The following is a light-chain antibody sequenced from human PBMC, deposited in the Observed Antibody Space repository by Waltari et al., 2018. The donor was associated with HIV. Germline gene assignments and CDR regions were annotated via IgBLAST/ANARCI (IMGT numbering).Light chain of an antibody. Sequence: QSALTQPASVSGSPGQSLTISCTGTRSDVGGYNYVSWYQHHPGKAPKLMIYEVSFRPLGVSNRFSGSKSGNTASLTISGLQAEDEADYYCSSYTSSSTLVFGGGTKLTVL. V-gene: IGLV2-14*01. CDR1: RSDVGGYNY. CDR2: EVS. CDR3: SSYTSSSTLV. J-gene: IGLJ3*02.